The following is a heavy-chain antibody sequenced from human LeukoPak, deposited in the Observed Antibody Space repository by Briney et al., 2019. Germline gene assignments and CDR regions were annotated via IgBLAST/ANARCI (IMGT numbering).Heavy chain of an antibody. D-gene: IGHD5-12*01. Sequence: SETLSLTCTVSGGSISSYYWSWIRQPAGKGLEWIGRIYTSGSTNYNPSLKSGVTISVDTSKNQFSLKLSSVTAADTAVYYCARGLRWLRFYDYWGQGTLVTVSS. CDR3: ARGLRWLRFYDY. CDR1: GGSISSYY. CDR2: IYTSGST. V-gene: IGHV4-4*07. J-gene: IGHJ4*02.